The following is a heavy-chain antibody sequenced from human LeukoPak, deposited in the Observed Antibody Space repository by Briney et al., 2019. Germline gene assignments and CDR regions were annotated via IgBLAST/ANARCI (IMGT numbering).Heavy chain of an antibody. CDR3: ARDSSHYLGSSDY. J-gene: IGHJ4*02. CDR1: GFTFSSYA. CDR2: ISETGGVT. D-gene: IGHD6-6*01. V-gene: IGHV3-23*01. Sequence: PGGSLRLSCAASGFTFSSYAMSWVRQAPGKGLEWVSVISETGGVTHYADSMKGRFTISRDNIKNTLNLQMNSLRAEDTAIYCARDSSHYLGSSDYWGQGTLVTVSS.